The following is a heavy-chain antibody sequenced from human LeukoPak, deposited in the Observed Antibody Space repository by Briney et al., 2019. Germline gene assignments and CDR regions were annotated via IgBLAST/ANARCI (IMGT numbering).Heavy chain of an antibody. J-gene: IGHJ4*02. V-gene: IGHV4-30-2*01. Sequence: SETLSLTCTVSGGSISSGGYYWSWIRQPPGKGLEWIGYIYHSGSTYYNPSLKSRVTISVDRSKNQLSLKLSSVTAADTAVYYCARVLGVVPFFDYWGQGTLVTVSS. CDR3: ARVLGVVPFFDY. D-gene: IGHD3-3*01. CDR2: IYHSGST. CDR1: GGSISSGGYY.